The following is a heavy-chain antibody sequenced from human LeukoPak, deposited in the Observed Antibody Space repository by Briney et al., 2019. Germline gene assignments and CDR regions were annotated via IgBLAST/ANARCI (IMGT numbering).Heavy chain of an antibody. CDR2: IIPIFGTA. D-gene: IGHD3-3*01. Sequence: ASVKVSCKASGGTFSSYAISWVRQAPGQGLEWMGGIIPIFGTANYAQKFQGRVTITADESTSTAYMELSSLRSEDTAVYYCASLRRAADFWGGYYKPYYYYYGMDVWGQGTTVTVSS. CDR3: ASLRRAADFWGGYYKPYYYYYGMDV. V-gene: IGHV1-69*13. CDR1: GGTFSSYA. J-gene: IGHJ6*02.